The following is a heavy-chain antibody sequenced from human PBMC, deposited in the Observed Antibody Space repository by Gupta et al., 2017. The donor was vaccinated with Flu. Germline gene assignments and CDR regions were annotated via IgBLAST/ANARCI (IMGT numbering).Heavy chain of an antibody. J-gene: IGHJ6*04. CDR1: GASISNRSSYY. V-gene: IGHV4-39*01. CDR2: IYYSGST. CDR3: ARRGYDFWSGFDV. Sequence: QLQLQESGPGLVKPSETLSLTCSVAGASISNRSSYYWGWIRQPPGKGLEWIGSIYYSGSTYYNPSLKSRVTISVETSKNWFSLKLSSLTAADTAVYYCARRGYDFWSGFDVWGKGTTVTVSS. D-gene: IGHD3-3*01.